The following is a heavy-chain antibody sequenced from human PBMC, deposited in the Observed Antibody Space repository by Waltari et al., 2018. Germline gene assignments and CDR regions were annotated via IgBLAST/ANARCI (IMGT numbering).Heavy chain of an antibody. CDR2: IGGSSSTI. CDR3: ARKRYGSGSYSVDY. Sequence: EVLLVESGGGLVQPGGSLRLSCAASGFTFRYYSMNWVRQAPGKGLEWVSYIGGSSSTIYYADSVKGRFTISRDNAKNSLYLQMNSLRDEDTAVYYCARKRYGSGSYSVDYWGQGTLVTVSS. CDR1: GFTFRYYS. D-gene: IGHD3-10*01. J-gene: IGHJ4*02. V-gene: IGHV3-48*02.